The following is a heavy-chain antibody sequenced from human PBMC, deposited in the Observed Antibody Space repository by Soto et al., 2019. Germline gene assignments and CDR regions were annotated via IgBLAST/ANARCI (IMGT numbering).Heavy chain of an antibody. CDR1: GYTFTSYG. J-gene: IGHJ4*02. D-gene: IGHD2-15*01. Sequence: QVPLVQSGSEVKKPGAPVKVSCKASGYTFTSYGISWVRQAPGQVLEWMGWISAYNGNTKPAQKLQGRVTMAPDTSTSTAYMELRSLRSDDTAVYYCARDLVAPIVAYWGQGTLGTVSA. V-gene: IGHV1-18*01. CDR3: ARDLVAPIVAY. CDR2: ISAYNGNT.